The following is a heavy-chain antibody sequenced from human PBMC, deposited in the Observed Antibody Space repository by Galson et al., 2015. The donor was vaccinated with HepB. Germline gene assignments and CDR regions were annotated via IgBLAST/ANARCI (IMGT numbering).Heavy chain of an antibody. J-gene: IGHJ4*02. V-gene: IGHV3-23*01. CDR3: AKDAPTTTAFDY. D-gene: IGHD1-26*01. CDR1: GFTLSRSA. Sequence: SLRLSCAVSGFTLSRSAMSWVRQAPGKGLEWVSAISESGGSTYYADSVKGRFTISRDKSKNTLYLQMNSLRAEDTAVYYCAKDAPTTTAFDYWGQGTLVTVSS. CDR2: ISESGGST.